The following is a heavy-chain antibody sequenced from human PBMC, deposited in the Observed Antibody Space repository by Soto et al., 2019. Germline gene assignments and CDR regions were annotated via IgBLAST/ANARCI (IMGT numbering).Heavy chain of an antibody. CDR3: ARVYYDLFDRYFDY. D-gene: IGHD3-3*01. V-gene: IGHV3-7*01. CDR1: GFTFSSYW. Sequence: GGSLRLSCAASGFTFSSYWMSWVRQAPGKGLEWVANIKQDGSEKYYVDSVKGRFTISRDNAKNSLYLQMNSLRAEDTAVYYCARVYYDLFDRYFDYWGQGTLVTVSS. CDR2: IKQDGSEK. J-gene: IGHJ4*02.